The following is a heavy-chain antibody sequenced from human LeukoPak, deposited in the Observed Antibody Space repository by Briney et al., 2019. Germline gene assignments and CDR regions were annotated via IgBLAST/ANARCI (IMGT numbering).Heavy chain of an antibody. CDR2: ISAYNGNT. J-gene: IGHJ4*02. CDR3: ARVRSDIVVVPAAIDFDY. Sequence: ASVKVSCKASGYTFTSYGISRVRQAPGQGLEWMGWISAYNGNTNYAQKLQGRVTMTTDTSTSTAYMELRSLRSDDTAVYYCARVRSDIVVVPAAIDFDYWGQGTLVTVSS. V-gene: IGHV1-18*01. CDR1: GYTFTSYG. D-gene: IGHD2-2*02.